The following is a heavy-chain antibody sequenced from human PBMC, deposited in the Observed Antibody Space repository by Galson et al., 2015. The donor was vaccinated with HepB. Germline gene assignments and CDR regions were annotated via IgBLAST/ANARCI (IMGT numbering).Heavy chain of an antibody. CDR1: GFTFTTYW. V-gene: IGHV3-7*01. CDR2: IKEDGSEK. D-gene: IGHD3-3*01. Sequence: SLRLSCAASGFTFTTYWMTWVRQAPGKGLEWVANIKEDGSEKYYVDSVKGRFTISRDNAKNSLYLQMNSLRADDTAVYYCARGHPHLVSIFGVVTGHNDAFDIWGQGTMVTVSS. CDR3: ARGHPHLVSIFGVVTGHNDAFDI. J-gene: IGHJ3*02.